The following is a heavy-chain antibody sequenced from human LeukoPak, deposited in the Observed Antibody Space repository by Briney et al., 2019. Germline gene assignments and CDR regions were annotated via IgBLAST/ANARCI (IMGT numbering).Heavy chain of an antibody. CDR1: GFTFSSYA. D-gene: IGHD3-22*01. V-gene: IGHV3-30-3*01. CDR3: AREGAPVRYYDRGDY. J-gene: IGHJ4*02. Sequence: PGRSLRLSCAASGFTFSSYAMHWVRQAPGKGLEWVAVISYDGSNKYYADSVKGRFTISRDNSKNTLYLQMNSLRAEDTAVYYCAREGAPVRYYDRGDYWSQGTLVTVSS. CDR2: ISYDGSNK.